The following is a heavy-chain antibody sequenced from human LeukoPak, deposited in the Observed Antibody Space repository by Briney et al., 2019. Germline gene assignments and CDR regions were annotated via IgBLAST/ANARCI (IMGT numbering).Heavy chain of an antibody. V-gene: IGHV1-69*05. CDR3: AREDMGLGYCTNGVCYRYAFDI. CDR2: IIPIFGTA. CDR1: GGTFSSYA. D-gene: IGHD2-8*01. J-gene: IGHJ3*02. Sequence: SVKVSCKASGGTFSSYAISWVRQAPGQGLEWMGGIIPIFGTANYAQKFQGRVTITTDESTSTAYMELSSLRSEDTAVYYCAREDMGLGYCTNGVCYRYAFDIWGQGTMVTVSS.